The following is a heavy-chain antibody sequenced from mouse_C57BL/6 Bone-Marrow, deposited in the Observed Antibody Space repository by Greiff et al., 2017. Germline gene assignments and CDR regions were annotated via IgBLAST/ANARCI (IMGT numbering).Heavy chain of an antibody. CDR2: IYPGSGST. J-gene: IGHJ3*01. V-gene: IGHV1-55*01. CDR3: ARGWLRLQGWFAY. CDR1: GYTFTSYW. Sequence: VQLQQSGAELVKPGASVKMSCKASGYTFTSYWITWVKQRPGQGLEWIGDIYPGSGSTNYNEKFKSKATLTVDTSSSTAYMQLSSLTSEDSAVYYCARGWLRLQGWFAYWGQGTLVTVSA. D-gene: IGHD3-2*02.